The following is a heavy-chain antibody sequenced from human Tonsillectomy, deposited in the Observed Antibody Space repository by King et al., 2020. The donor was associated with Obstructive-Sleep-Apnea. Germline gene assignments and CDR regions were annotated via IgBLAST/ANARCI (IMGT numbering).Heavy chain of an antibody. CDR1: GGSISSYY. CDR2: IYYSGST. Sequence: VQLQESGPGLVKPSETLSLTCTVSGGSISSYYWSWIRQPPGKGLEWIGYIYYSGSTNYNPSLKSRVTISVDTSKNQFSLKLSSVTAADTAVYYCARRESYGSGSYYFFWGQGTLVTVSS. V-gene: IGHV4-59*08. CDR3: ARRESYGSGSYYFF. D-gene: IGHD3-10*01. J-gene: IGHJ4*02.